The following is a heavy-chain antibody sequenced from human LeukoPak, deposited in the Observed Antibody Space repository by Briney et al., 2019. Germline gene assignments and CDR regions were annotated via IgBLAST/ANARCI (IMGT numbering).Heavy chain of an antibody. CDR2: INPNSGGT. V-gene: IGHV1-2*02. Sequence: ASVKVSCKASGYTFTAYYMHWVRQAPGQGLEWMGWINPNSGGTNYAQKFQGRVTMTRDTSISTAYMELSRLRSDDTAVYYCAREKGYPPHRYMDVWGKGTTVTVSS. CDR1: GYTFTAYY. J-gene: IGHJ6*03. D-gene: IGHD5-12*01. CDR3: AREKGYPPHRYMDV.